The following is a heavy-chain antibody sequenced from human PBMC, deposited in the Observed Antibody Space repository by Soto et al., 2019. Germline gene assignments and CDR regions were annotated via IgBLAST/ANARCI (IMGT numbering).Heavy chain of an antibody. D-gene: IGHD3-3*01. Sequence: GGSLRLSCAASGFTFSNYVMHWVRQAPGKGLVWVSRVSHDGSTTSYTDSVKGRFTISRDNSKNTLYLQMNSLRDEDTAVYSCASDLAWVFSHYWGQGTPVTVSS. CDR2: VSHDGSTT. V-gene: IGHV3-74*01. CDR3: ASDLAWVFSHY. J-gene: IGHJ4*02. CDR1: GFTFSNYV.